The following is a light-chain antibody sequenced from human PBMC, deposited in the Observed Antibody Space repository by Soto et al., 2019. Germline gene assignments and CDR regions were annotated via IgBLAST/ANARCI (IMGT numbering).Light chain of an antibody. CDR2: AAS. V-gene: IGKV1-9*01. CDR1: QGISNY. Sequence: DIQLTQSPSFLSASVGDRVTITCRANQGISNYLAWYQQKPGKVPQLLIYAASTLQSGVPSRFSGSGSGTEFTLTISSLQPEDFATYYCQELKSYLYTFGQGTKLDIK. J-gene: IGKJ2*01. CDR3: QELKSYLYT.